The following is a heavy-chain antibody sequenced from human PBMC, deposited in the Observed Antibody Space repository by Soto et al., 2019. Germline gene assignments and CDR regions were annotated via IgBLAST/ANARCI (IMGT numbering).Heavy chain of an antibody. Sequence: SETLSLTCTVSGDSITSNSYFWAWIRQPPGKGLEWIGSIYYSGTTYYNPSLKSRVTISVDRSKNQFSLKLSSVTAADTAVYYCARENYYDSSVFDYWGQGTLVTVSS. J-gene: IGHJ4*02. CDR2: IYYSGTT. V-gene: IGHV4-39*02. CDR1: GDSITSNSYF. CDR3: ARENYYDSSVFDY. D-gene: IGHD3-22*01.